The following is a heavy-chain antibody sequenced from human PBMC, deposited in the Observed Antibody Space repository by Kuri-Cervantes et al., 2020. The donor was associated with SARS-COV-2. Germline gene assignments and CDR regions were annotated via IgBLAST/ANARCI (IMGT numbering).Heavy chain of an antibody. CDR1: GGSFSGYY. J-gene: IGHJ5*02. Sequence: GSLRLSCAVYGGSFSGYYWSWIRQPPGKGLEWIGEINHSGSTNYNPSLKSRVTISVDTSKNQFSLKLSSVTAADTAVYYCARGVAGNWFDPWGQGALVTVSS. V-gene: IGHV4-34*01. CDR2: INHSGST. CDR3: ARGVAGNWFDP. D-gene: IGHD2-15*01.